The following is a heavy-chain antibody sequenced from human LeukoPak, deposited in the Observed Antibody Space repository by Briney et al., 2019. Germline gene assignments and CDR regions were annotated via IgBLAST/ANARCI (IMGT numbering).Heavy chain of an antibody. V-gene: IGHV3-23*01. CDR1: GFTFSSYA. J-gene: IGHJ4*02. Sequence: GGSLRLSCAASGFTFSSYAMSWVRQAPGMGLEWVSGISGSGGSAYYADSVKGRFTISRDNSKNTLYLQMNSLRAEDTAVYYCARGDSNTWYLDYWGQGTLVTVSS. D-gene: IGHD6-13*01. CDR3: ARGDSNTWYLDY. CDR2: ISGSGGSA.